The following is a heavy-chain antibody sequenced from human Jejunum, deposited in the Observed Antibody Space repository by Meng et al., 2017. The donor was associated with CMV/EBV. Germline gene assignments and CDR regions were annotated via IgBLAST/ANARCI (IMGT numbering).Heavy chain of an antibody. CDR3: ARDRVASTGAHFYSYGMDV. D-gene: IGHD3-3*02. Sequence: YGISRVRQAPGQGLEWMGWISGYNGNKNYAQLFQDTVTMTTDTSTSTVYLELRNLESDDTAVYFCARDRVASTGAHFYSYGMDVWGQGTTVTVSS. V-gene: IGHV1-18*01. CDR1: YG. J-gene: IGHJ6*02. CDR2: ISGYNGNK.